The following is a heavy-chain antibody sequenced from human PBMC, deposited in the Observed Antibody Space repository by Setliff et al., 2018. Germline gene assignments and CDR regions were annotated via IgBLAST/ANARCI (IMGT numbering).Heavy chain of an antibody. D-gene: IGHD3-3*01. CDR2: IGVYSGNT. V-gene: IGHV1-18*01. CDR3: VRLVRFCSRTVCQRTSGDEA. J-gene: IGHJ5*02. Sequence: ASVKVSCKASGYTFRQSIVSWVRQAPGQGLEWLGWIGVYSGNTYSAQRFQGRVSLTTDESTNTAYLELRGLRSDDTAVYYCVRLVRFCSRTVCQRTSGDEAWGQGTLVTVSS. CDR1: GYTFRQSI.